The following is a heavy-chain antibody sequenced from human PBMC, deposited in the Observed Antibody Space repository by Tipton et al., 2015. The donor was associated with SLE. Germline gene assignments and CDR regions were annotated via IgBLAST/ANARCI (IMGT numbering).Heavy chain of an antibody. CDR1: GGSISSISYY. V-gene: IGHV4-61*05. Sequence: TLSLTCTVSGGSISSISYYWGWILQPPGKGLEWIGYSYYSGSTNYNPSLKSRVTISVDTSKNQFSLKLSSVTAADTAVYYFARLVAATQVDAFDIWGQGKMVTVSS. J-gene: IGHJ3*02. D-gene: IGHD2-15*01. CDR2: SYYSGST. CDR3: ARLVAATQVDAFDI.